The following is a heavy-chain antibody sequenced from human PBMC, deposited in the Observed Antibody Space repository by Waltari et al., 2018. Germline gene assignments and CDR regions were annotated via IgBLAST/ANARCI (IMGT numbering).Heavy chain of an antibody. CDR3: TSDHGLSWPLD. CDR1: GVIVSNNY. Sequence: EVHLVESGGGLVHPGDSVRLSCAASGVIVSNNYMSWVRQPPGKGLEWVSGIYRGGETYYADSVKGRFTIDRDNSKNTLDLQMNNVRAEDTAVYYCTSDHGLSWPLDWGQGTMVTVSS. V-gene: IGHV3-53*01. D-gene: IGHD6-13*01. J-gene: IGHJ4*02. CDR2: IYRGGET.